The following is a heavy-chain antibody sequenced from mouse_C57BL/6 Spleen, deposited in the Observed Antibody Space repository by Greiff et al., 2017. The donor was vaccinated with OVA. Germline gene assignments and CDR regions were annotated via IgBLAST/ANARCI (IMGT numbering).Heavy chain of an antibody. V-gene: IGHV1-59*01. D-gene: IGHD1-1*01. CDR1: GYTFTSYW. Sequence: QVQLQQPGAELVRPGTSVKLSCKASGYTFTSYWMHWVKQRPGQGLEWIGVIDPSDSYTNYNQKFKGKATLTVDTSSSTAYMQLSSLTSEDSAVYYCARDPSTVVAPFDYWGQGTTLTVSS. CDR2: IDPSDSYT. CDR3: ARDPSTVVAPFDY. J-gene: IGHJ2*01.